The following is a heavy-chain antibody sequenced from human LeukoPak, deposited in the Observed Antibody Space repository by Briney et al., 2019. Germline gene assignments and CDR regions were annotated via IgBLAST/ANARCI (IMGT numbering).Heavy chain of an antibody. CDR1: GFTFSDYY. Sequence: GGSLRLSCAASGFTFSDYYMSWIRQAPGKGLEWVSYISSRGSTIYYADSVKGRFTISRDNAKNSLYLQMNSLRAEDTAVYYCARVNQDIVVVPAAMCWFDPWGQGTLVTVSS. CDR2: ISSRGSTI. D-gene: IGHD2-2*01. J-gene: IGHJ5*02. CDR3: ARVNQDIVVVPAAMCWFDP. V-gene: IGHV3-11*01.